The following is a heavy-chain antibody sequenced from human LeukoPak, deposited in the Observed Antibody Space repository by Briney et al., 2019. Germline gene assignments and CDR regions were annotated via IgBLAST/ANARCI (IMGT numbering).Heavy chain of an antibody. CDR1: GGTFSSYA. CDR2: IIPIFGTA. Sequence: SVKVSCXASGGTFSSYAISWVRRAPGQGLEWMGGIIPIFGTANYAQKFQGRVTITADESTSTAYMELSSLRSEDTAVYYCARLIGNDYSNYPFDYWGQGTLVTVSS. V-gene: IGHV1-69*13. J-gene: IGHJ4*02. D-gene: IGHD4-11*01. CDR3: ARLIGNDYSNYPFDY.